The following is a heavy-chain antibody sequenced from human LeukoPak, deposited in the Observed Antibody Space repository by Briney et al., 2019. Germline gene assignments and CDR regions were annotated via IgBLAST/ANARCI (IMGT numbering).Heavy chain of an antibody. CDR3: ARHAVGPKDNWFDP. CDR1: GGSISGSSYY. V-gene: IGHV4-39*01. D-gene: IGHD1-26*01. Sequence: SETLSLTCTVSGGSISGSSYYWAWIRQPPGKGLEWIGNIFYTGSAYYNPSLKSRVTISVDTSKNQFSLRLTSVGAADTAVFYCARHAVGPKDNWFDPWGQGTLVTVSS. J-gene: IGHJ5*02. CDR2: IFYTGSA.